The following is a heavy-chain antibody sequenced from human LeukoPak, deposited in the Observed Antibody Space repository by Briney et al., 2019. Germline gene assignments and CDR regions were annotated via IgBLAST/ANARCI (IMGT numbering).Heavy chain of an antibody. CDR1: GGSISSYY. J-gene: IGHJ4*02. Sequence: PSETLSLTCTVSGGSISSYYWSWIRQPPGRGLEWIGYIYYSGSTNYIPSLKSRVTISLDTSKKQYSLKLSSVSAADTAVYYCARASAYSSSSGVNCWGQGTLVTVSS. D-gene: IGHD6-6*01. CDR2: IYYSGST. V-gene: IGHV4-59*12. CDR3: ARASAYSSSSGVNC.